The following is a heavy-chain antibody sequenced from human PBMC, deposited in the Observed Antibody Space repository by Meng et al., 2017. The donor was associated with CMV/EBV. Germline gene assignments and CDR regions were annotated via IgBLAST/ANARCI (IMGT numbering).Heavy chain of an antibody. Sequence: GESLKISCAASGFTFSSYAMHWVRQAPGKGLEWVAVISYDGSNKYYADSVKGRFTISRDNSKNTLYLQMNSLRAEDTAVYYCARDHIRITIFGVVIDSRGYYGMDVWGQGTTVTVSS. J-gene: IGHJ6*02. CDR1: GFTFSSYA. CDR2: ISYDGSNK. V-gene: IGHV3-30-3*01. D-gene: IGHD3-3*01. CDR3: ARDHIRITIFGVVIDSRGYYGMDV.